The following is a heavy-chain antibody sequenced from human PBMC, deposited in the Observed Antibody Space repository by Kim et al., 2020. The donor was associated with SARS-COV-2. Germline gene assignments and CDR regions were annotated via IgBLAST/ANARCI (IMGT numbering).Heavy chain of an antibody. J-gene: IGHJ4*02. CDR1: GGSISSSSYY. CDR3: ARPCEAGTGNFDY. D-gene: IGHD6-19*01. V-gene: IGHV4-39*01. CDR2: IYYSGST. Sequence: SETLSLTCTVSGGSISSSSYYWGWIRQPPGKGLEWIGSIYYSGSTYYNPSLKSRVTISVDTSKNQFSLKLSSVTAADTAVYYCARPCEAGTGNFDYWGQGTLVTVSS.